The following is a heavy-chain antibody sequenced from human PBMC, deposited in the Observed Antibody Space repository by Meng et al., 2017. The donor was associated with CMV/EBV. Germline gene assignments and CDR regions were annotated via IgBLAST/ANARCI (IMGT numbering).Heavy chain of an antibody. CDR2: MNPNSGNT. J-gene: IGHJ4*02. D-gene: IGHD3-3*01. Sequence: ASVKVSCKASGYTFTSYDINWVRQATGQGLEWMGWMNPNSGNTGYAQKFQGRVTMTRNTSISTAYMELSSLRSEDTAVYYCARADPRGGTYYDFWSGYLIRGPDYWGQGTLVTVSS. V-gene: IGHV1-8*01. CDR3: ARADPRGGTYYDFWSGYLIRGPDY. CDR1: GYTFTSYD.